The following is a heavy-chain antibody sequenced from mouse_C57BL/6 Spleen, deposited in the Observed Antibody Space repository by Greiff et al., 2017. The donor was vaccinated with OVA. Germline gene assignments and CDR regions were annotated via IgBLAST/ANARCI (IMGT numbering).Heavy chain of an antibody. V-gene: IGHV5-9-1*02. Sequence: EVQVVESGEGLVKPGGSLKLSCAASGFTFSSYAMSWVRQTPEKRLEWVASISSGGDYIYYADTVKGRFTISRDNARNTLYLQMSSLKSEDTAMYYCTIMVTTTGYAMDYWGQGTSVTVSS. D-gene: IGHD2-2*01. CDR2: ISSGGDYI. CDR1: GFTFSSYA. CDR3: TIMVTTTGYAMDY. J-gene: IGHJ4*01.